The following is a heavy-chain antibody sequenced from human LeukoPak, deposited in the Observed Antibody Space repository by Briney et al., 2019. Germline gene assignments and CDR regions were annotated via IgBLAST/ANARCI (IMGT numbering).Heavy chain of an antibody. CDR1: VDSISSNTYY. J-gene: IGHJ4*02. V-gene: IGHV4-39*01. CDR2: FYYRGST. Sequence: SETLSLTCTGSVDSISSNTYYWGWIRQPPGERLEWLGTFYYRGSTYNNPSLKSRVTISVDTSKNQFSLNLSSVTAADTAVYYCASWAGDHFDYWGQGTLVTVPS. D-gene: IGHD7-27*01. CDR3: ASWAGDHFDY.